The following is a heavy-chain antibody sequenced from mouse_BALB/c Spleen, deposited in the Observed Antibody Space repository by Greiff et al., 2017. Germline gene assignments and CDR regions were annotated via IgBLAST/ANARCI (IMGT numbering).Heavy chain of an antibody. J-gene: IGHJ2*01. CDR2: IDPANGNT. CDR1: GFHIKDTY. CDR3: APRTGTEAD. D-gene: IGHD4-1*01. Sequence: VQLKESGAELVKPGASVKLSCTASGFHIKDTYMHWVKQRPEQGLEWIGRIDPANGNTKYDPKFQGKATITADTSSNTAYLQLSSLTSEDTAVYYCAPRTGTEADWGQGTTLTVSS. V-gene: IGHV14-3*02.